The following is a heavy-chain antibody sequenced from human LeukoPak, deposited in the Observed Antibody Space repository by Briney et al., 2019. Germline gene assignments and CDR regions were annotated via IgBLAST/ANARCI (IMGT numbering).Heavy chain of an antibody. V-gene: IGHV4-59*12. CDR3: ARLKRSTSIAARPGY. J-gene: IGHJ4*02. D-gene: IGHD6-6*01. CDR1: GGAISRYY. Sequence: SETLSLTCSVSGGAISRYYWSWIRQPPGKGLEWIGYIYYSGSTYYNPSLKSRVTISVDTSKNQFSLKLSSVTAADTAVYYCARLKRSTSIAARPGYWGQGTLVTVSS. CDR2: IYYSGST.